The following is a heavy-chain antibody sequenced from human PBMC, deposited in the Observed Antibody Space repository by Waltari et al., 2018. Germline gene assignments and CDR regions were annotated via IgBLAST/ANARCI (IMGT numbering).Heavy chain of an antibody. J-gene: IGHJ2*01. CDR1: GFTFSSYA. V-gene: IGHV3-23*01. CDR3: AKDYYCSSTSCYPDWYFDL. Sequence: EVQLLESGGGLVQPGGSLRLSCAASGFTFSSYAMSWVRQAPGTGLGWVSAISGSGGSTYYADSVKGRFTISRDNSKNTLYLQMNSLRAEDTAVYYCAKDYYCSSTSCYPDWYFDLWGRGTLVTVSS. D-gene: IGHD2-2*01. CDR2: ISGSGGST.